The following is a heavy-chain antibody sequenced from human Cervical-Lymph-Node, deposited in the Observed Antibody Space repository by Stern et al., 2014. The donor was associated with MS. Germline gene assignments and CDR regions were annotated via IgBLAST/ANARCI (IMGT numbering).Heavy chain of an antibody. Sequence: QVQLVQSGAEVKKPGASVTVSCNVSGHPLSELAMHWLRQLPTKGLEWMGNFDPEDGETVYAQKFQGRLTMTEDTSTGTAYMTLTALRSDDTAVYYWATDRGIKWGPGTLVTVSS. D-gene: IGHD3-10*01. CDR2: FDPEDGET. CDR1: GHPLSELA. CDR3: ATDRGIK. J-gene: IGHJ4*02. V-gene: IGHV1-24*01.